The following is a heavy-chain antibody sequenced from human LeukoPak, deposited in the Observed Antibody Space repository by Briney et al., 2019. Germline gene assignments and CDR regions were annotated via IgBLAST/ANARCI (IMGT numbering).Heavy chain of an antibody. V-gene: IGHV3-23*01. J-gene: IGHJ4*02. CDR1: GFTFSSYA. CDR2: ISGSGGST. CDR3: AKVRDFWSGYPCDY. D-gene: IGHD3-3*01. Sequence: GGSLRLSCAASGFTFSSYAMSWVRQAPGKGLEWVSAISGSGGSTYYADSVKGRFTISRDNSENTLYLQMNSLRAEDTAVYYCAKVRDFWSGYPCDYWGQGTLVTVSS.